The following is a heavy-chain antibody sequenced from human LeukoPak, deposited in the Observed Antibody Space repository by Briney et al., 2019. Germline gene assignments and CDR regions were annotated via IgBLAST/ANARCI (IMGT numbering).Heavy chain of an antibody. V-gene: IGHV3-7*01. CDR1: GFIFSNYW. Sequence: GGSLRLSCAASGFIFSNYWMSWVRQGPGKGLEWVANIKQDGSESYYVDSVMGRFTISRDNAKNSLYLQMNSLRPEDTAVYYCASGNEFDYWGQGTLVAVSP. CDR3: ASGNEFDY. CDR2: IKQDGSES. J-gene: IGHJ4*02. D-gene: IGHD1-26*01.